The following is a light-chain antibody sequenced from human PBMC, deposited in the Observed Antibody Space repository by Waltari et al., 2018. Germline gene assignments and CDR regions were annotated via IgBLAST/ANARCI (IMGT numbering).Light chain of an antibody. Sequence: EIVLTQSQATLSLSPGERATLSCRASQSVSSYLAWYQQKPGQAPRLLIYDASNRATGIPGRFSGSGSGTDFTLTISSLEPEDFEVYYCQQRSDWPCTFGQGTKVEIK. V-gene: IGKV3-11*01. CDR3: QQRSDWPCT. J-gene: IGKJ1*01. CDR1: QSVSSY. CDR2: DAS.